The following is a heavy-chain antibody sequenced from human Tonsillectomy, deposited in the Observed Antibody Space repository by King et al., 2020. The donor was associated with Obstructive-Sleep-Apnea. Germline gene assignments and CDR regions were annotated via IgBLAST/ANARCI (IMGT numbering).Heavy chain of an antibody. D-gene: IGHD6-13*01. CDR3: AGVASAAGTWDYYYGMDV. V-gene: IGHV3-21*01. CDR1: GFTFSSYS. Sequence: VQLVESGGGLVKPGGSLRLSCAASGFTFSSYSMNWVRQAPGKGLEWVSSISSSSSYIYYADSVKGRFTNSRDNAKNSLYLQMNSLRAEDTAGYYCAGVASAAGTWDYYYGMDVWGQGTTVTVSS. CDR2: ISSSSSYI. J-gene: IGHJ6*02.